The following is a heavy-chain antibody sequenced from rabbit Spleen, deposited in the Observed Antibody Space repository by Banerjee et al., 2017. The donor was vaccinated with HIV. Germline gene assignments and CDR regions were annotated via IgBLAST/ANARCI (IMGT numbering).Heavy chain of an antibody. CDR1: GFTISSYG. Sequence: QSLEESGGGLVQPGGSLKLSCKASGFTISSYGVSWVRQAPGKGLEWIGYIDLVFGSTYYASWVNGRFTISSHNAQNTLYLQLNSLTVADTATYFCVRGASSSGYYNLWGPGTLVTVS. V-gene: IGHV1S7*01. D-gene: IGHD1-1*01. CDR3: VRGASSSGYYNL. CDR2: IDLVFGST. J-gene: IGHJ4*01.